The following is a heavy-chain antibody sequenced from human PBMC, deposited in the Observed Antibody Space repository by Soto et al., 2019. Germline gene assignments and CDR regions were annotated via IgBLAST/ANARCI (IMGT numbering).Heavy chain of an antibody. D-gene: IGHD2-21*01. V-gene: IGHV1-2*02. CDR2: INTYSGGA. CDR3: ARLMHYSHSGGSSHRGFYM. CDR1: GYPFTDYF. J-gene: IGHJ3*02. Sequence: QVQLVQSGAEVKKPGASVKVSCEASGYPFTDYFIHWVRQAPGQGLEWIGLINTYSGGADLSQKFQGRVTMTRDTSISTAYMDVSSLRSDDTAVFYCARLMHYSHSGGSSHRGFYMWAHVKLVTVSS.